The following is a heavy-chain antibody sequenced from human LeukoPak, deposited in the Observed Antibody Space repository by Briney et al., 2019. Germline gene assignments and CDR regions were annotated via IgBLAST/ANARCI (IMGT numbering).Heavy chain of an antibody. V-gene: IGHV1-8*01. Sequence: ASVKVSCKASGYTFTSYDINWVRQATGQGLEWMGWMNPNSGNTGYAQKLQGRVTMTRNTSISTAYMELSSLRSEDTAVYYCASVSDDSSGYYLDNWFDPWGQGTLVTVSS. CDR1: GYTFTSYD. CDR2: MNPNSGNT. J-gene: IGHJ5*02. D-gene: IGHD3-22*01. CDR3: ASVSDDSSGYYLDNWFDP.